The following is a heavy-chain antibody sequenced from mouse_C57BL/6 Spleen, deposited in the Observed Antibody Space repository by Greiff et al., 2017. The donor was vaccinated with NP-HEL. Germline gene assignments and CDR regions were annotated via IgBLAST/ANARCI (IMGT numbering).Heavy chain of an antibody. D-gene: IGHD2-1*01. V-gene: IGHV3-6*01. CDR3: ARAYGNYETWFAY. CDR2: ISYDGSN. Sequence: EVKLVESGPGLVKPSQSLSLTCSVTGYSITSGYYWNWIRQFPGNKLEWMGYISYDGSNNYNPSLKNRISITRDTSKNQFFLKLNSVTTEDTATYYCARAYGNYETWFAYWGQGTLVTVSA. J-gene: IGHJ3*01. CDR1: GYSITSGYY.